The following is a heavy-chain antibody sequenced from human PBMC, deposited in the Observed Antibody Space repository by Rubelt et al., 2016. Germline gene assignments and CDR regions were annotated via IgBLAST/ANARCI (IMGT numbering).Heavy chain of an antibody. V-gene: IGHV1-2*04. D-gene: IGHD2-2*02. Sequence: QVQLVQSGAEVKKPGASVKVSCKASGYTFPGYYMHWVRQAPGQGLEWLGWIHPNSGGTNYAPKFQGWVTMNRDTAISKDDMGLRRRSADETAGYYCAREAIHYYYDGMDVWGQGTTVTVSS. CDR2: IHPNSGGT. CDR3: AREAIHYYYDGMDV. CDR1: GYTFPGYY. J-gene: IGHJ6*02.